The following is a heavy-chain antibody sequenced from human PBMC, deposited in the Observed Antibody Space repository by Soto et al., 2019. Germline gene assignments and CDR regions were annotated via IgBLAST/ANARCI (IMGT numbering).Heavy chain of an antibody. CDR1: GGSIRSYY. D-gene: IGHD5-18*01. CDR2: FYHSGDS. V-gene: IGHV4-59*01. Sequence: NPSETLSLTCSVSGGSIRSYYWSWIRQSPEKGLEWIGYFYHSGDSNYNPSLKSRVTISVDTSKNQLSLSLRSVTAADTAMYFCALTSCVDPYGYVNGGLDVWGQGTTVTVSS. CDR3: ALTSCVDPYGYVNGGLDV. J-gene: IGHJ6*02.